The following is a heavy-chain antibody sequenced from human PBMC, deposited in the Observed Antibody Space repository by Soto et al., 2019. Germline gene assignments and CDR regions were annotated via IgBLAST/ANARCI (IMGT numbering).Heavy chain of an antibody. CDR2: ISYDGSNK. CDR3: AKGVYDFWSGYLDY. V-gene: IGHV3-30*18. Sequence: QVQLVESGGGVVQPGRSLRLSCAASGFTFSSYGVHWVRQAPGNGLEWVAVISYDGSNKYYADSVKGRFTISRDNSKNTLYLQINSLRAKDTAVYYCAKGVYDFWSGYLDYWGQGTLVTVSS. CDR1: GFTFSSYG. D-gene: IGHD3-3*01. J-gene: IGHJ4*02.